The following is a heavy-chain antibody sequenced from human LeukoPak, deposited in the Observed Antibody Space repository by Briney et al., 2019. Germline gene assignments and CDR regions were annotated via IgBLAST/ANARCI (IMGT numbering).Heavy chain of an antibody. CDR1: GYTFTSYY. CDR3: ASLVYSSSSGFDY. J-gene: IGHJ4*02. V-gene: IGHV1-46*03. Sequence: ASVKLSCKASGYTFTSYYMHWMRQAPGQGLEWMGIINPSGGSTSSAQKFQGRVRMTRYTSTSTIYMELRSMRSKAPDTYSCASLVYSSSSGFDYWGQGTLVTVCS. CDR2: INPSGGST. D-gene: IGHD6-6*01.